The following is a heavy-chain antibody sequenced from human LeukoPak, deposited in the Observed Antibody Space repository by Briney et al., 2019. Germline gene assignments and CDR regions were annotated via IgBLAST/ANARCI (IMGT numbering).Heavy chain of an antibody. D-gene: IGHD3-22*01. J-gene: IGHJ3*02. CDR3: ATHKYYYDSSGLGAFDI. CDR2: FDPEDGET. Sequence: ASVKVSCKVSGYTLTELSMHWVRQAPGKGLEWMGGFDPEDGETIYAQKFQGRVTMTEDTSTDTAYMELSSLRSEDTAVYYCATHKYYYDSSGLGAFDIWGQGTMVTVSS. CDR1: GYTLTELS. V-gene: IGHV1-24*01.